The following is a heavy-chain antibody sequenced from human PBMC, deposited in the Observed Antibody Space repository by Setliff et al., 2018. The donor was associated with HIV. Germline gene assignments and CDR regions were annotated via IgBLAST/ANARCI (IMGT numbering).Heavy chain of an antibody. CDR2: ISAYNGKT. Sequence: ASVKVSCKASGFPFSSYGISWVRQAPGQGLEWMGWISAYNGKTEYAQNFQGRVTMTTDISTSTAWTSTSTAYMELRSLRSDDTAVYYCARIGPDYDISTGYRDYYYMDVWGKGTTVTVSS. J-gene: IGHJ6*03. CDR3: ARIGPDYDISTGYRDYYYMDV. CDR1: GFPFSSYG. V-gene: IGHV1-18*01. D-gene: IGHD3-9*01.